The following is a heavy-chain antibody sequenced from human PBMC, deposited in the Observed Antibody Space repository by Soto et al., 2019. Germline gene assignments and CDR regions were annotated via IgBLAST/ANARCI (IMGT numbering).Heavy chain of an antibody. CDR3: AHHPYYGLGSYSFDY. Sequence: QITLKESGPTLVRPTQTLTLTCTFSGFSLTTSGVGVGWIRQPPGKALEWLAVISWDDDKRDSSSLKSRLTITKDTSKNQVVLTMTNMDPVDTATYYCAHHPYYGLGSYSFDYWGQGTLVTVSS. D-gene: IGHD3-10*01. J-gene: IGHJ4*02. V-gene: IGHV2-5*02. CDR1: GFSLTTSGVG. CDR2: ISWDDDK.